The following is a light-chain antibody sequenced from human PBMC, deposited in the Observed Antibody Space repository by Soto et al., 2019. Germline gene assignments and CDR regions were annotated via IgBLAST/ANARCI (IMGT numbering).Light chain of an antibody. Sequence: QSVLTQAASVSGSPGQSITISCTGTTSDINNYDSISWYQHRPGEAPALKIFDFSYRPSGVSDRFSASQSGNTASLTISGLQPEDEADYYCVSYTSPGTYVFGPGTKVTVL. CDR3: VSYTSPGTYV. CDR2: DFS. CDR1: TSDINNYDS. J-gene: IGLJ1*01. V-gene: IGLV2-14*03.